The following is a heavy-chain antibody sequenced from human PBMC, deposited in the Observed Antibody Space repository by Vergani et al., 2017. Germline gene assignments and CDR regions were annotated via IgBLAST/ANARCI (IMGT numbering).Heavy chain of an antibody. CDR2: LYASGST. Sequence: QVQLQESGPGLVKPSETLSLICDVFDFISNGHYWGWIRQSPEKGLEWTGSLYASGSTDYSPSLKSRVAISIDTSKNHFSLRLSSVTAADTAVYYCARHGGSGNFYHLFDSWGQGTLVTVSS. CDR3: ARHGGSGNFYHLFDS. J-gene: IGHJ4*02. CDR1: DFISNGHY. V-gene: IGHV4-38-2*01. D-gene: IGHD3-10*01.